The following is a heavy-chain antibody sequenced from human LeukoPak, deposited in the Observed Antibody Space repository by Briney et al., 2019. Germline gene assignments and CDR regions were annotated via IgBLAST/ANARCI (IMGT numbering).Heavy chain of an antibody. Sequence: PGGSLRLSCAASGFTFSSYGMHWVRQAPGKGLEWVAVISYDGSNKYYADSVKGRFTISRDNAKNSLYLQMNSLRAEDTAVYYCARDSRWGYMDVWGKGTTVTVSS. J-gene: IGHJ6*03. CDR1: GFTFSSYG. D-gene: IGHD4-23*01. CDR3: ARDSRWGYMDV. V-gene: IGHV3-30*03. CDR2: ISYDGSNK.